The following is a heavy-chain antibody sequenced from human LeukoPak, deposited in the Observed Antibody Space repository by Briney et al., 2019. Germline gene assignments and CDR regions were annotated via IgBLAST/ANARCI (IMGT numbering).Heavy chain of an antibody. CDR1: GFTFGDYA. D-gene: IGHD2-21*02. CDR2: IRSKAYGGTT. Sequence: GRSLRLSCTASGFTFGDYAMSWVRQAPGKGLEWVGFIRSKAYGGTTEYAASVKGRFTISRGDSKSIAYLQMNSLKTEDTAVYYCTRCFTANYFDYWGQGTLVTVSS. CDR3: TRCFTANYFDY. V-gene: IGHV3-49*04. J-gene: IGHJ4*02.